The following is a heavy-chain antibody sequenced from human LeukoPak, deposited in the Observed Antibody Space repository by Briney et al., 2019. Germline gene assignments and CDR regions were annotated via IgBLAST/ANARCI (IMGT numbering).Heavy chain of an antibody. Sequence: SETLSLTCTVSGGSISSYYWSWIRQPPGKGLEWIGYIYYSGSTNYNPSLKSRATISVDTSKNQFSLKLSSATAADTAVYYCARTDYDFWSGPRNWFDPWGQGTLVTVSS. CDR3: ARTDYDFWSGPRNWFDP. CDR2: IYYSGST. J-gene: IGHJ5*02. CDR1: GGSISSYY. V-gene: IGHV4-59*01. D-gene: IGHD3-3*01.